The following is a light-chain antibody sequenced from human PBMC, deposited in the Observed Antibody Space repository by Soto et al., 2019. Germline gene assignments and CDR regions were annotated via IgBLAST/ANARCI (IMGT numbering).Light chain of an antibody. CDR3: QQYGSSPYT. CDR2: GAS. J-gene: IGKJ2*01. CDR1: QSVTSTY. Sequence: EIVLTQSPCTLSLSPGERVTLSCRSSQSVTSTYLAWYKQKPGQAPRLFIYGASSRATGIPDRFSGTGSGTEFALIINRLEPEDFEVYYCQQYGSSPYTFGLGTKVDIK. V-gene: IGKV3-20*01.